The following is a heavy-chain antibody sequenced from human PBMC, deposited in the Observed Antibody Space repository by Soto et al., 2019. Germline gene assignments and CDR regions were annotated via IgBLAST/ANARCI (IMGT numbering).Heavy chain of an antibody. Sequence: QVQLVQSGAEVKKPGSSMKVSCKASGGTFNSYDINWVRQAPGQGLEWMGGIIPIVETPKYAQKFQGRVTITADESTNTVYMELSSLRSEDTAMYHCARLSRPNYYDTSAVFKDNWFDPWGQGTLVTVPS. V-gene: IGHV1-69*01. CDR3: ARLSRPNYYDTSAVFKDNWFDP. CDR1: GGTFNSYD. D-gene: IGHD3-22*01. CDR2: IIPIVETP. J-gene: IGHJ5*02.